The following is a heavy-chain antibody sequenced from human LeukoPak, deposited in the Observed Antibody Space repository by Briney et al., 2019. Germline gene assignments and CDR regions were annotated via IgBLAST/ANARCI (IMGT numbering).Heavy chain of an antibody. CDR1: GFTLSTYW. Sequence: QPGGSLRLSCAASGFTLSTYWMHWVRQAPGKGLVGVARINSDGSSTNYADSVKGRFTISRDNAKNTLYLQMNSLRAEDTAVYYCARGQWLVSHWYFDLWGRGTLVTVSS. J-gene: IGHJ2*01. V-gene: IGHV3-74*01. CDR2: INSDGSST. CDR3: ARGQWLVSHWYFDL. D-gene: IGHD6-19*01.